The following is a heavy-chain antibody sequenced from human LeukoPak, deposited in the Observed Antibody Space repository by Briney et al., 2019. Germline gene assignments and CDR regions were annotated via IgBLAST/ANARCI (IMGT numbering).Heavy chain of an antibody. V-gene: IGHV3-23*01. J-gene: IGHJ4*02. CDR1: GFTVSSNY. D-gene: IGHD3-22*01. Sequence: GGSLRLSCAASGFTVSSNYMSWVRQAPGKGLERVSGISGSGGSTYYVDSVKGRFTISRDNSKNTLYLQMNSLRAEDTAVYYCAKYLSGSFDYWGQGTLVTVSS. CDR2: ISGSGGST. CDR3: AKYLSGSFDY.